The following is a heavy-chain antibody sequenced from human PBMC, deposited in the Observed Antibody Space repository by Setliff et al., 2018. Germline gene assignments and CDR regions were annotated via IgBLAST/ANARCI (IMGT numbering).Heavy chain of an antibody. J-gene: IGHJ4*02. Sequence: PGGSLRLSCAASGFGFSTATMNWVRQTPGGRLEWVSSISGRSDYIRYTDSVKGRFAISRDNAKNSLYLQMNSLRAEDTAVYYCARLRKDYGDYYYFDYWGQGTLVTVSS. CDR3: ARLRKDYGDYYYFDY. D-gene: IGHD4-17*01. V-gene: IGHV3-21*01. CDR1: GFGFSTAT. CDR2: ISGRSDYI.